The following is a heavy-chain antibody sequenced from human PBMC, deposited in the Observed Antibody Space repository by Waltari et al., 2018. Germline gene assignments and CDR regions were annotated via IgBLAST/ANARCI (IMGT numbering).Heavy chain of an antibody. CDR2: ISHDGDTE. Sequence: QVQLVESGGGVVQPGRSLNLSCPTYGFTFSKMSVPWVRQAPGKGLEWVAVISHDGDTEVYADSVRGRFTISRDNSRNTLFLEMNGLRTEDTAIYYCARVLDTYMIHDAFDLWGQGTMVTVSS. D-gene: IGHD5-18*01. CDR1: GFTFSKMS. J-gene: IGHJ3*01. CDR3: ARVLDTYMIHDAFDL. V-gene: IGHV3-30-3*01.